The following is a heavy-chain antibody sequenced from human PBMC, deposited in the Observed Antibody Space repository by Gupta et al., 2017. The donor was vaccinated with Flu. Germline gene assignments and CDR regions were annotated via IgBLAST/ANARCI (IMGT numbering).Heavy chain of an antibody. Sequence: QVQLQESGPGLVKPSQTLSLTCTVSGASISSGVYYWSWIRQHPGKGLEWIGFIYYSGSTYYNPSLKSRVTISLDSSTNQFSLKLRSVTAADTAVYYCARFVETAMAGNYWGQGTLVTVSS. CDR2: IYYSGST. CDR1: GASISSGVYY. J-gene: IGHJ4*02. D-gene: IGHD5-18*01. CDR3: ARFVETAMAGNY. V-gene: IGHV4-31*03.